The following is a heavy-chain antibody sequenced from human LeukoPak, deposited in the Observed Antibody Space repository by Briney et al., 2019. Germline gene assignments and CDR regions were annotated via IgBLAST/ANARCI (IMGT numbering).Heavy chain of an antibody. D-gene: IGHD5-18*01. CDR1: GFTFDDYG. CDR2: INRNGGST. V-gene: IGHV3-20*04. J-gene: IGHJ4*02. CDR3: AKDLYTYTYGYLFDY. Sequence: GGSLRLSCAASGFTFDDYGMSWVRQAPGKGLEWVSGINRNGGSTGYADSVKGRFTISRDNAKNSLYLQMNSLRAEDTAVYYCAKDLYTYTYGYLFDYWGQGTLVTVSS.